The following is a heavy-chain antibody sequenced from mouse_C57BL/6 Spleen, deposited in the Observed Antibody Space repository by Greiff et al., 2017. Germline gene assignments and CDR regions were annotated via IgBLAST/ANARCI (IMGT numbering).Heavy chain of an antibody. J-gene: IGHJ4*01. V-gene: IGHV10-3*01. CDR1: GFTFNTYA. CDR2: IRSKSSNYAT. CDR3: VRDPPGGYYDDPYAMDY. Sequence: GGGLVQPKGSLKLSCAASGFTFNTYAMHWVRQAPGKGLEWVARIRSKSSNYATYYADSVKDRFTISRDDSQSMLYLQMNNLKTEDTAVYYCVRDPPGGYYDDPYAMDYWGQGSSVTGSS. D-gene: IGHD2-13*01.